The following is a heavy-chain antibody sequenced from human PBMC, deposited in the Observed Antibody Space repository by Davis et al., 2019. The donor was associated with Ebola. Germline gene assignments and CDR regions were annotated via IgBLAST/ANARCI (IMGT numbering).Heavy chain of an antibody. CDR1: GFTLSGYW. D-gene: IGHD5-24*01. CDR3: ARGPLRVPDYYYMHV. J-gene: IGHJ6*03. CDR2: INSDGSVT. V-gene: IGHV3-74*01. Sequence: GESLKISCAASGFTLSGYWMHWVRQAPGKGLAWVSRINSDGSVTDYADSVKGRFTISRDDAKNTLYLQMNSLRVEDTAVYYCARGPLRVPDYYYMHVWGKGTTVTVSS.